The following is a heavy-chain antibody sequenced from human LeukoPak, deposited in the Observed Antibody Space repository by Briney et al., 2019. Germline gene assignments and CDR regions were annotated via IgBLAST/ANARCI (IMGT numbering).Heavy chain of an antibody. D-gene: IGHD3-22*01. CDR1: GYTFTSYY. CDR2: INPSGGST. J-gene: IGHJ4*02. V-gene: IGHV1-46*01. Sequence: ASVKVSCKASGYTFTSYYMHWVRQAPGQGLEWMGIINPSGGSTSYAQKFQGRVTMTRDMSTSTVYMELSSLRSEDTAVYYCARGMEYYYDSSGYYSPSFDYRGQGTLVTVSS. CDR3: ARGMEYYYDSSGYYSPSFDY.